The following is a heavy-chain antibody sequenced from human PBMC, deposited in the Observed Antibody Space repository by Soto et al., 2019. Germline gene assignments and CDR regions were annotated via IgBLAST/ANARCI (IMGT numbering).Heavy chain of an antibody. J-gene: IGHJ5*02. Sequence: TLSLTCAVSGNSLYNNGCSWTWIRLHPEKGLAWTGPNNYPVDTYYLPSLNSRLTSSLDTSQNHITLRLNSVNAAETAIDSCARGGSGWKSLNWLEPWGQVIMVTVS. CDR3: ARGGSGWKSLNWLEP. V-gene: IGHV4-31*11. CDR2: NNYPVDT. D-gene: IGHD6-19*01. CDR1: GNSLYNNGCS.